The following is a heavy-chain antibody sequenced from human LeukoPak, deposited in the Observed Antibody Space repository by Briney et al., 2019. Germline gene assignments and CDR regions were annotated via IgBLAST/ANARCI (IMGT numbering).Heavy chain of an antibody. Sequence: GASVTVSCKASGYTFTSYYMHWVRQAPGQGLEWMGIINPSGGSTSYAQKFQGRVTMTRDMSTSTVYMELSSLRSEDTAVYYCAREGVGATKPVDYWGQGTLVTVSS. J-gene: IGHJ4*02. CDR2: INPSGGST. D-gene: IGHD1-26*01. CDR3: AREGVGATKPVDY. V-gene: IGHV1-46*01. CDR1: GYTFTSYY.